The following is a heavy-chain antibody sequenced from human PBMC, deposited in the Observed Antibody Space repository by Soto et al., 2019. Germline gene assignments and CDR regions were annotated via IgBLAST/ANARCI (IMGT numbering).Heavy chain of an antibody. Sequence: ASVKVSCKASGYIFTSYGISWVRQAPGQGLEWMGWISAYNGNTNYAQKLQGRVTMTTDTSTSTAYMELRSLRSDDTAVYYCARGGVVAATWDWFDPWGQGTLVTVSS. CDR1: GYIFTSYG. V-gene: IGHV1-18*01. D-gene: IGHD2-15*01. CDR2: ISAYNGNT. CDR3: ARGGVVAATWDWFDP. J-gene: IGHJ5*02.